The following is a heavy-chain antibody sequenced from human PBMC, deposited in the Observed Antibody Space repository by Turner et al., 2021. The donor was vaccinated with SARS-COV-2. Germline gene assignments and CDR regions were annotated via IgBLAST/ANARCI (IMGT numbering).Heavy chain of an antibody. V-gene: IGHV4-59*08. CDR2: FYKIGSI. J-gene: IGHJ6*02. D-gene: IGHD1-26*01. CDR3: ARHQGSASGYDHGMNV. CDR1: GGSISSKS. Sequence: QVQLQESGPGLVKPSETLSLTCTVSGGSISSKSWSWIRKSPVRGLEWIGYFYKIGSIDYTPPRRSRVTISVDTSKNQLSLNLISVTAADTAVYYCARHQGSASGYDHGMNVWGQGTAVIVSS.